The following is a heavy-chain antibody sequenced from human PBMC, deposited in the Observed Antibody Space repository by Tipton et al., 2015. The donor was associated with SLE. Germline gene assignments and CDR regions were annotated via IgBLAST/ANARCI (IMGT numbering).Heavy chain of an antibody. D-gene: IGHD3-16*01. V-gene: IGHV3-30*19. J-gene: IGHJ4*02. CDR3: ARENMITFGGVIDY. CDR2: ISYDGSNK. Sequence: SGFTFTVYAMSWVRQAPGKGLEWVAVISYDGSNKYYADSVKGRFTISRDNSKNTLYLQMNSLRAEDTAVYYCARENMITFGGVIDYWGQGTLVTVSS. CDR1: GFTFTVYA.